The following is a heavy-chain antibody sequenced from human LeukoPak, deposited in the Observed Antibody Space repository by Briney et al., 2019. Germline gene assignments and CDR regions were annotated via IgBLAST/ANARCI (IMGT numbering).Heavy chain of an antibody. CDR1: GYTFTGYY. J-gene: IGHJ6*02. CDR2: INPNSGGT. CDR3: ARSGSGGDPSYYYYGMDV. V-gene: IGHV1-2*04. Sequence: EASVKVSCKASGYTFTGYYMHWVRQAPGQGLEWMGWINPNSGGTNYAQKFQGWVTMTRDTSISTAYMELSRLRSDDTAVYYCARSGSGGDPSYYYYGMDVWGQGTTVTVSS. D-gene: IGHD4-17*01.